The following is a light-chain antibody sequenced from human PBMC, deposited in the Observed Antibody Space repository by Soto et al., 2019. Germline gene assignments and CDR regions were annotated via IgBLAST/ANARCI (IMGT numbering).Light chain of an antibody. Sequence: QSVLTQPPSASGTPGQRVTISCSGSSSNIGSNYVYWYQQLPGTAPKLLIYRNNQRPSGVPDRFSGSKSGTSASLAISGLRSEDEADYYCAAWDDSPREVFGTGTKVTVL. CDR2: RNN. V-gene: IGLV1-47*01. CDR1: SSNIGSNY. J-gene: IGLJ1*01. CDR3: AAWDDSPREV.